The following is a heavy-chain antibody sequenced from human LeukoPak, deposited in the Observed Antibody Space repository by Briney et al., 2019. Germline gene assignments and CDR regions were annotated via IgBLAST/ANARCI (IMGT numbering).Heavy chain of an antibody. CDR1: GFTFSSYA. D-gene: IGHD5-18*01. J-gene: IGHJ5*02. CDR2: ISYDGSNK. CDR3: ARGRIQLWLRRNWFDP. Sequence: HAGGSLRLSCAASGFTFSSYAMHWVRQAPGKGLEWVAVISYDGSNKYYADSVKGRFTISRDNSKNTLYLQMNSLRAEDTAVYYCARGRIQLWLRRNWFDPWGQGTLVTVSS. V-gene: IGHV3-30-3*01.